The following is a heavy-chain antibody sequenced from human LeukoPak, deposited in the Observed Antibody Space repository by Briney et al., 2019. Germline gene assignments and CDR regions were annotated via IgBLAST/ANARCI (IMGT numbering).Heavy chain of an antibody. CDR3: ARDGTFDI. CDR2: IDPHNGDT. CDR1: GYTFIDFY. J-gene: IGHJ3*02. Sequence: ASVRVSCKTFGYTFIDFYIHWIRQAPGQGLEWMGWIDPHNGDTKSAQHFQSRVTMTRDTSTSTVYMELIRLRSDDTAVFYCARDGTFDIWGQGTLVTVSS. V-gene: IGHV1-2*02. D-gene: IGHD2-15*01.